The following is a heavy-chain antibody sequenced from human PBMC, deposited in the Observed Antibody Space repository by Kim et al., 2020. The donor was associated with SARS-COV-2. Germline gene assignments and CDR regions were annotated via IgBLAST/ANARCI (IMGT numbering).Heavy chain of an antibody. CDR2: IIPILGIA. D-gene: IGHD2-2*01. Sequence: SVKVSCKASGGNFSSYAISWVRQAPGQGLEWMGRIIPILGIANYAQKFQGRVTITADKSTSTAYMELSSLRSEDTAVYYCARDVCSTSCPSDYWGQGTLVTVSS. CDR3: ARDVCSTSCPSDY. CDR1: GGNFSSYA. V-gene: IGHV1-69*04. J-gene: IGHJ4*02.